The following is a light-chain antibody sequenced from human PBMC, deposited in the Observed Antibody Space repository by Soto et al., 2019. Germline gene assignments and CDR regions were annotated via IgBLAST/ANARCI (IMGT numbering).Light chain of an antibody. CDR2: DAS. J-gene: IGKJ1*01. CDR3: QHYNSYSEA. CDR1: QSISSY. V-gene: IGKV1-5*01. Sequence: DRVTITCRASQSISSYLNWYQQKPGKAPKLLIYDASNLETGVPSRFSGSGSGTEFTLTISSLQPDDFATYYCQHYNSYSEAFGQGTKVDI.